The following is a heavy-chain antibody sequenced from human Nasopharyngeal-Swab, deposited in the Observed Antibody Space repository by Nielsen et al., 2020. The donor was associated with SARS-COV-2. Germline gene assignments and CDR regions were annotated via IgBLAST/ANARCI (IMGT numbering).Heavy chain of an antibody. CDR1: GFTFDDYA. CDR2: ISWNSGSI. J-gene: IGHJ3*02. CDR3: AKGWVVVVMDAFDI. Sequence: SLKISCAASGFTFDDYAMHWVRQAPGKGLEWVSGISWNSGSIGYADSVEGRFTISRDNAKNSLYLQMNSLRAEDTALYYCAKGWVVVVMDAFDIWGQGTMVTVSS. D-gene: IGHD3-22*01. V-gene: IGHV3-9*01.